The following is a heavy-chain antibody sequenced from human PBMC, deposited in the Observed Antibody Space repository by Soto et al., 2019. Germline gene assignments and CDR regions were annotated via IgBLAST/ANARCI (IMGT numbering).Heavy chain of an antibody. D-gene: IGHD1-1*01. Sequence: ASVKVSCKASGYTFTSYYMHWVRQAPGQGLEWMGIINPSGGSTSYAQKFQGRVTMTRDTSTSTVYMELSSLRSEDTAVYYCARTLGYNWNAPMAVNAFVTRGQGITITVS. CDR1: GYTFTSYY. J-gene: IGHJ3*02. CDR2: INPSGGST. CDR3: ARTLGYNWNAPMAVNAFVT. V-gene: IGHV1-46*01.